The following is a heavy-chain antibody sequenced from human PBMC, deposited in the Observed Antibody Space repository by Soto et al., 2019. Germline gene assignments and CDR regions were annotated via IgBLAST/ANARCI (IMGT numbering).Heavy chain of an antibody. CDR2: FDPEDGET. Sequence: ASVKVSCKVSGDTITELSMHCVRQAPGKGLEWMGGFDPEDGETIYAQKFQGRVTMTEDTSTDTAYMELSSLRSEDTAVYYCATDRPQWLVQSLFAFDIWDQGTMVTVSS. J-gene: IGHJ3*02. V-gene: IGHV1-24*01. CDR1: GDTITELS. D-gene: IGHD6-19*01. CDR3: ATDRPQWLVQSLFAFDI.